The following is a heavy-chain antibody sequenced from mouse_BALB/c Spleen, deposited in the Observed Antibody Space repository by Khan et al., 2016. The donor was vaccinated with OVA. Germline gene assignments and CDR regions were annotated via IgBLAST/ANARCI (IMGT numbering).Heavy chain of an antibody. CDR3: ARGGAAYYRNDGGAMEY. J-gene: IGHJ4*01. V-gene: IGHV9-4*02. D-gene: IGHD2-14*01. Sequence: QIQLVQSGPELKKPGETVRISCKASGYTFTTAGIQWVQKMPGKGLKWIGWINTHSGVPKYAEDFKGRVAFSLEISVNTAYLQITNLKNEDTATYFFARGGAAYYRNDGGAMEYWGQGTSVTVSS. CDR1: GYTFTTAG. CDR2: INTHSGVP.